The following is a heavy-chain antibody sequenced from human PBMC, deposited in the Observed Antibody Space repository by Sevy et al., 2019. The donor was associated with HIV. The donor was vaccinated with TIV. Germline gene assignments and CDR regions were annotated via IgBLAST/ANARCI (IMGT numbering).Heavy chain of an antibody. D-gene: IGHD6-13*01. V-gene: IGHV3-20*01. J-gene: IGHJ4*02. CDR2: INWNGGST. Sequence: GGSLRLSCAASGFTFDANGMIWVRQAPGKGLEWVSGINWNGGSTGYADSVKGRFTISRDNAKNSLYLQMNNLRAEDTALYHCATSYSSNLHRFDYWGQGTLVTVSS. CDR3: ATSYSSNLHRFDY. CDR1: GFTFDANG.